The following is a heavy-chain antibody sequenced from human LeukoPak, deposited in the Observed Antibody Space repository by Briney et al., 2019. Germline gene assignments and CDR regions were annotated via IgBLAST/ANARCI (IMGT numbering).Heavy chain of an antibody. V-gene: IGHV1-46*01. Sequence: EASVKVSCKASGYTFTNYYVHWVRQAPGQGLEWMGIINSSGGSTSYAQKFQGRVTMTRDTSTSTVYMELSSLISEDTAVYYCARTYYYDSSGYYSRPWTHFDYWGQGTLVTVSS. CDR3: ARTYYYDSSGYYSRPWTHFDY. D-gene: IGHD3-22*01. CDR2: INSSGGST. J-gene: IGHJ4*02. CDR1: GYTFTNYY.